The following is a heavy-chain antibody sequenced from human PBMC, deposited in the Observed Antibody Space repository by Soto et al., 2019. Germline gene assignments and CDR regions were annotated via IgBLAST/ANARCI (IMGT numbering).Heavy chain of an antibody. Sequence: EEQLVESGGGLIQPGGSLRLSCAASGFTVNGNYMTWVRQAPGKGLEWVSVIYGGNSTSYADSVKGRFTISRDNSKNTLYLQMNSLRAEDTAVYSCARKTTALRGGYWGQGTLVTVSS. J-gene: IGHJ4*02. CDR3: ARKTTALRGGY. CDR2: IYGGNST. D-gene: IGHD4-17*01. CDR1: GFTVNGNY. V-gene: IGHV3-53*01.